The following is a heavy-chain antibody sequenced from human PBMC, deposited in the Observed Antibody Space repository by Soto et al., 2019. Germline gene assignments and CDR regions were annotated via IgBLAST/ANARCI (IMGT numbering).Heavy chain of an antibody. CDR2: IYSDGSRT. Sequence: EVQLVESGGGLVQPGGSLRLSCATSGFTFNTYWMHWVRQAPGKGLVWVSRIYSDGSRTSYADSVKGRFTISSDNAKNTLYLQMDSLSPEDTAVYYCARGAGGYYYMDVWGKGTTVTVSS. CDR3: ARGAGGYYYMDV. J-gene: IGHJ6*03. V-gene: IGHV3-74*01. D-gene: IGHD3-10*01. CDR1: GFTFNTYW.